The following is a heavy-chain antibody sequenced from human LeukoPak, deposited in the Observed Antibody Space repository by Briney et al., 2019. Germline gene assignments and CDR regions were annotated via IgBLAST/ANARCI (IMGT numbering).Heavy chain of an antibody. Sequence: GGSLRLSCAASGFIFSNYWMSWVRQAPGKGMEWVANIKQDGSEIHYVDSLKGRFTLSRDNAKNSVYLQMNSLRAEDTAVYYCARDSKDTAMVAYFDYWGQGTLVTVSS. CDR2: IKQDGSEI. V-gene: IGHV3-7*01. CDR3: ARDSKDTAMVAYFDY. D-gene: IGHD5-18*01. J-gene: IGHJ4*02. CDR1: GFIFSNYW.